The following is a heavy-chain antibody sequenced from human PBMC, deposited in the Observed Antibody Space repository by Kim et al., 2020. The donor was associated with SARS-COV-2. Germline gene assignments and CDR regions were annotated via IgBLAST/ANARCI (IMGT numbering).Heavy chain of an antibody. V-gene: IGHV4-59*08. CDR3: ARHYALNYDFWSGYYFDY. J-gene: IGHJ4*02. D-gene: IGHD3-3*01. Sequence: KSRVTISVDTSKNQFSRKLSSVTAADTAVYYCARHYALNYDFWSGYYFDYWGQGTLVTVSS.